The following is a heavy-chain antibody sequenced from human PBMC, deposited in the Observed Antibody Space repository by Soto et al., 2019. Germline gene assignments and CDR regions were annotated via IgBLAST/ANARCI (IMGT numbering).Heavy chain of an antibody. CDR3: AKDLGVVPSFDY. CDR1: GFTFSSYA. D-gene: IGHD3-3*01. Sequence: VGSLRLSCAASGFTFSSYAMSWVRQAPGKGLEWVSAISGSGGSTYYADSVKGRFTISRDNSKNTLYLQMNSLRAEDTAVYYCAKDLGVVPSFDYWGQGTLVTVSS. J-gene: IGHJ4*02. CDR2: ISGSGGST. V-gene: IGHV3-23*01.